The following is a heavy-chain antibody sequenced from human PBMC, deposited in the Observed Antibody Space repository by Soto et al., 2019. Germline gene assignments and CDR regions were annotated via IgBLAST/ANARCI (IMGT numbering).Heavy chain of an antibody. CDR2: IIPIFGTA. D-gene: IGHD3-9*01. V-gene: IGHV1-69*01. CDR1: GGTFSSYA. J-gene: IGHJ6*02. Sequence: QVQLVQSGAEVKKPGSSVKVSCKASGGTFSSYAISWVRQAPGQGLEWMGGIIPIFGTANYAKKFQGRVMITADESTSTAYMELSSLRSEDTAVYYCARSLRYFDWSLAYYGMDVWGLGTTVTVSS. CDR3: ARSLRYFDWSLAYYGMDV.